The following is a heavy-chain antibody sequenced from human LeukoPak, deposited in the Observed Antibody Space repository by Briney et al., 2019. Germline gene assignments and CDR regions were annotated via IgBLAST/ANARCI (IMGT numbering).Heavy chain of an antibody. Sequence: SETLSLTCAVSGYSISSGYYWGWIRPPPGKGMEWIGSIYHSGSTYYNPPLKSRVTISVDTSKNQFSLKLSSVTAADTAVYYCARADHFGSGYFDYWGQGTLVTVSS. CDR3: ARADHFGSGYFDY. CDR2: IYHSGST. CDR1: GYSISSGYY. D-gene: IGHD3-3*02. V-gene: IGHV4-38-2*01. J-gene: IGHJ4*02.